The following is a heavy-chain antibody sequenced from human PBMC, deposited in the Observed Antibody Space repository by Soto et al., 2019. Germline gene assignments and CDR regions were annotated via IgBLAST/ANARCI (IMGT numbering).Heavy chain of an antibody. D-gene: IGHD4-17*01. CDR3: ARDHRRRFYGDYDYMDV. Sequence: GGSLRLSCSASGFTFSSYWMGWVRQAPGKGLEWVANIKQDGSEKYYVDSVKGRFTISRDNAKNSLYLQMNSLRAEDTAVYYCARDHRRRFYGDYDYMDVWGKGTTVTVSS. V-gene: IGHV3-7*01. J-gene: IGHJ6*03. CDR1: GFTFSSYW. CDR2: IKQDGSEK.